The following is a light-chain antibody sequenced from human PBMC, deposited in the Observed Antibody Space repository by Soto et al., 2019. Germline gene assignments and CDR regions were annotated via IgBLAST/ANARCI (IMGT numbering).Light chain of an antibody. CDR2: KAS. CDR3: QQYSYYTT. J-gene: IGKJ1*01. CDR1: QSISSW. Sequence: DIQMTQSPSTLSASVGDRVTITCRASQSISSWLAWYQQKPGQAPKLLIYKASSLESGVPSRFSGSGSGTEFTLTISSLQPDDFATYYCQQYSYYTTFGQGTKVAIK. V-gene: IGKV1-5*03.